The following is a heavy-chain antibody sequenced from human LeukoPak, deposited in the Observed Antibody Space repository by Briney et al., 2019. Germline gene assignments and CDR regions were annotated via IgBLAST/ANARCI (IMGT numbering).Heavy chain of an antibody. D-gene: IGHD3-10*01. CDR2: IYYSGSI. Sequence: PSETLSLTCTVSGGSISSSSYYWGWIRQPPGKGLEWIGSIYYSGSIYYNPSLKSRVTISVDASKNQFSLKLSSVTAADTAVYYCARQVVRGAYFDYWGQGTLVTVSS. CDR3: ARQVVRGAYFDY. V-gene: IGHV4-39*01. CDR1: GGSISSSSYY. J-gene: IGHJ4*02.